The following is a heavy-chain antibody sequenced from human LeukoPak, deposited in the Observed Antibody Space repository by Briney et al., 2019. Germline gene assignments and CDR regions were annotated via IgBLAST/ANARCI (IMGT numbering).Heavy chain of an antibody. V-gene: IGHV3-7*01. CDR3: AKIEKPHTTIGMVLLINSLDN. J-gene: IGHJ4*02. D-gene: IGHD2/OR15-2a*01. CDR1: GFTFSNYW. CDR2: IKPSGSEK. Sequence: GGSLRLSCEGSGFTFSNYWMTWVRQAPEKGLQWVANIKPSGSEKHYADSAEGRFTISRDNAKNSLYLEMNSLRAEDTAVYYCAKIEKPHTTIGMVLLINSLDNWGQGTLVTVSS.